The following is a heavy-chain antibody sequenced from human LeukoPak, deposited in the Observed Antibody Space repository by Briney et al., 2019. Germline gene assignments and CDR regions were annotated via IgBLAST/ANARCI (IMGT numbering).Heavy chain of an antibody. J-gene: IGHJ4*02. Sequence: TSETLSLTCTVSGGSISSGSYYWSWIRQPAGKGLESIGRIYTSGSTNYNPSLKSRVTISVDTSKNQFSLKLSSVTAADTAVYYCASIGRTPDYWGQGTLVTVST. CDR1: GGSISSGSYY. CDR2: IYTSGST. CDR3: ASIGRTPDY. V-gene: IGHV4-61*02.